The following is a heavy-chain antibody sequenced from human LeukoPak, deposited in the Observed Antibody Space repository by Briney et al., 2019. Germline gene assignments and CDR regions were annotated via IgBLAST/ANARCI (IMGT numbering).Heavy chain of an antibody. D-gene: IGHD5-18*01. J-gene: IGHJ4*02. CDR1: GFTFSSYH. V-gene: IGHV3-21*01. Sequence: GGSLRLSCAASGFTFSSYHMNWVRQAPGKGLEWVSSISSSSSYIYYADSVKGRFTVSRDNAKNSLYLQMNSLRAEDTAVYYCARERARGYGLDYWGQGTLVTVSS. CDR3: ARERARGYGLDY. CDR2: ISSSSSYI.